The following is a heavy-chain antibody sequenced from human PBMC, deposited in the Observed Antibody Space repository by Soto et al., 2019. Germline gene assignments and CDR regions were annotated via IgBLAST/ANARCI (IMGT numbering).Heavy chain of an antibody. D-gene: IGHD3-3*01. CDR2: ISYDGSNK. CDR1: GFTFSSYA. J-gene: IGHJ6*02. Sequence: GGSLRLSCAASGFTFSSYAMHWVRQAPGKGLEWVAVISYDGSNKYYADSVKGRFTISRDNSKNTLYLQMNSLRAEDTAVYYCARENWPDYDFNQPHTIHYHYGMDVWGQGTTVTVSS. V-gene: IGHV3-30-3*01. CDR3: ARENWPDYDFNQPHTIHYHYGMDV.